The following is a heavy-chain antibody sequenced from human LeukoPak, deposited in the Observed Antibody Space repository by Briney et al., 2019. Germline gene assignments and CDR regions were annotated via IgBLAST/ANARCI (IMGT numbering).Heavy chain of an antibody. CDR2: IKQDGSEK. V-gene: IGHV3-7*01. Sequence: PGGSLRPSCAASGFTFSSYWMSWVRQAPGKGLEWVANIKQDGSEKYYVDSVKGRFTISRDNAKNSLYLQMNSLRAEDTAVYYCARDRVVGATYYFDYWGQGTLVTVSS. D-gene: IGHD1-26*01. CDR3: ARDRVVGATYYFDY. J-gene: IGHJ4*02. CDR1: GFTFSSYW.